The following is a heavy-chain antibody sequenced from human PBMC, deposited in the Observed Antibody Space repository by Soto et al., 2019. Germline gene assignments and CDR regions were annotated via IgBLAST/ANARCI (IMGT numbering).Heavy chain of an antibody. CDR3: AKDVSSSSTYYFDY. CDR1: GFTFDDYA. CDR2: SSWNSGSI. Sequence: PGGSLRLSCAASGFTFDDYAMHWVRQAPGKGLEWVSGSSWNSGSIGYADSVKGRFTISRDNAKNSLYLQMNSLRPEDTALYYCAKDVSSSSTYYFDYWGQGTLVTVSS. J-gene: IGHJ4*02. D-gene: IGHD6-6*01. V-gene: IGHV3-9*01.